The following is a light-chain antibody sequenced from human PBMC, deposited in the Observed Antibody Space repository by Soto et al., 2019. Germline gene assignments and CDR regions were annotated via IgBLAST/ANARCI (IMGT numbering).Light chain of an antibody. V-gene: IGKV1-39*01. Sequence: DIQMTQSPSSLSASVGDRVTITCRAGQSISTYLNWYQHKPGKAPKLLIYASSILESGVPSRFSGSGSGTDFILTISTLQPEDFATYYCQQSYTTPWTFGQGAK. CDR3: QQSYTTPWT. CDR2: ASS. J-gene: IGKJ1*01. CDR1: QSISTY.